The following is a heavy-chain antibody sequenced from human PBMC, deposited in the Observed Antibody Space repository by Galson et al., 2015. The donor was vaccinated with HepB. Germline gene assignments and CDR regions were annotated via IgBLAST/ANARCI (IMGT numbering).Heavy chain of an antibody. J-gene: IGHJ4*02. CDR3: ARLAVRSSYRGYDY. CDR1: EFTFDRCA. Sequence: SLRLSCAASEFTFDRCAMYWVRQAPGKGLEWVSAVSDSGAKTYYADSVKGRFTISRDNSKSTLYLQMNSLRAEDTALYYCARLAVRSSYRGYDYWGQGTLVTVSS. CDR2: VSDSGAKT. D-gene: IGHD5-12*01. V-gene: IGHV3-23*01.